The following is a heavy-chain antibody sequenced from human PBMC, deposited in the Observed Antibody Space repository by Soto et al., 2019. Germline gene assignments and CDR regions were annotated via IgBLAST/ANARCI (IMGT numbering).Heavy chain of an antibody. D-gene: IGHD4-17*01. V-gene: IGHV3-21*01. CDR1: GFTFSSYS. CDR2: ISSSSSYI. Sequence: GGSLRLSCAASGFTFSSYSMNWVRQAPGKGLEWVSSISSSSSYIYYADSVKGRFTISRDNAKNSLYLQMNSLRAEDTAVYYCARVSGDYVAPTGWGQGTLVTVSS. CDR3: ARVSGDYVAPTG. J-gene: IGHJ4*02.